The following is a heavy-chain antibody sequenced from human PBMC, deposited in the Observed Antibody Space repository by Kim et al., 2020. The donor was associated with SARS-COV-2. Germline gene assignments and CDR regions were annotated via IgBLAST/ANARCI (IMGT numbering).Heavy chain of an antibody. J-gene: IGHJ4*02. V-gene: IGHV3-23*01. CDR2: ISGSGGST. CDR3: ANVMGRADPNYLDY. CDR1: GFTFSSYA. Sequence: GGSLRLSCAASGFTFSSYAMSWVRQAPGKGLEWVSAISGSGGSTYYADSVKGRFTISRDNSKNTLYLQMNSLRAEDTAVYYCANVMGRADPNYLDYWGQGTLVTVSS. D-gene: IGHD3-10*01.